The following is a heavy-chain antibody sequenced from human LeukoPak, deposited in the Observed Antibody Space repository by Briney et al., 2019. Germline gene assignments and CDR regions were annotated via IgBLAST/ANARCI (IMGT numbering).Heavy chain of an antibody. CDR2: ISYSGST. V-gene: IGHV4-39*02. CDR3: ARLTHSYYSDTSGYYPYYYMDV. CDR1: GGSISSSDYY. J-gene: IGHJ6*03. Sequence: SETLSLTCTVSGGSISSSDYYWGWIRQSPGKGLEWTGRISYSGSTYYNPSLKSRVTISVDTSKNHFSLRLSSVTAADTAVYYCARLTHSYYSDTSGYYPYYYMDVWGKGTTVTVSS. D-gene: IGHD3-22*01.